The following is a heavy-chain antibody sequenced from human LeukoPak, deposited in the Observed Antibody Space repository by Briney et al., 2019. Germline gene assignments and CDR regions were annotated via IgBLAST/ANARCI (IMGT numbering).Heavy chain of an antibody. CDR1: GDSVSSNSAA. CDR2: TYYRSKWYN. D-gene: IGHD3-22*01. Sequence: SQTLSLTCAISGDSVSSNSAAWNWIRQSPSRGLEWLGRTYYRSKWYNDYAVSVKSRITINPDTTKNQFSLQLNSVTPEDTAVYYCAREGSLNAYYYDSRFDYWGQGTLVTVSS. CDR3: AREGSLNAYYYDSRFDY. V-gene: IGHV6-1*01. J-gene: IGHJ4*02.